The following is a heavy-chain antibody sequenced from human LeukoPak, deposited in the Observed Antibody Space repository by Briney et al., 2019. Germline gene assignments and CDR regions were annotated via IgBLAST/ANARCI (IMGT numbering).Heavy chain of an antibody. Sequence: TGGSLRLSCSASGFTFSNYPLYWVRQAPGKGLEFVSAITSTGGSAYYSDSVKGRFTISRDNSKSALFPQMSSLRLEDTAVYYCCLMVWGVTWGQGTLVTVSP. D-gene: IGHD3-10*01. J-gene: IGHJ5*02. CDR1: GFTFSNYP. V-gene: IGHV3-64D*06. CDR3: CLMVWGVT. CDR2: ITSTGGSA.